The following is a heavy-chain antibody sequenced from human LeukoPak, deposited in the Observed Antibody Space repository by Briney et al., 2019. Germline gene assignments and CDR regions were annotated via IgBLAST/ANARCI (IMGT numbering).Heavy chain of an antibody. J-gene: IGHJ5*02. D-gene: IGHD3-10*01. CDR1: GFTFSSYE. Sequence: GGSLRLSCAASGFTFSSYEMNWVRQAPGKGLEWVSYISSSGSTIYYADSVKGRFTISRDNAKNSLYLQMNSLRAEDTAVYYCARGAYGSGSYGDNWFDPWGQGTLVTVSS. CDR2: ISSSGSTI. CDR3: ARGAYGSGSYGDNWFDP. V-gene: IGHV3-48*03.